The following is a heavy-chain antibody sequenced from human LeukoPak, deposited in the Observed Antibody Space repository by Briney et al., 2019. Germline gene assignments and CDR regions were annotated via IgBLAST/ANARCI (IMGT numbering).Heavy chain of an antibody. J-gene: IGHJ5*02. D-gene: IGHD6-19*01. CDR1: GFTFSTYG. Sequence: GGSLRLSCAASGFTFSTYGMSWVRQAPGKGLEWVSTISGSGSNTDYADSVKGRFTISRDNAKNTLYLQMNSLRAEDTAVYYCATQSSGCPYHWGQGTLVTVSS. V-gene: IGHV3-23*01. CDR3: ATQSSGCPYH. CDR2: ISGSGSNT.